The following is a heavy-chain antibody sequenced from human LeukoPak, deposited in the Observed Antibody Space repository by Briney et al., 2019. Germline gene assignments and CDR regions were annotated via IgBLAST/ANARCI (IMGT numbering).Heavy chain of an antibody. CDR1: GGSFSGYY. CDR3: ARGRRAYCSSTSCYLRGNWFDP. J-gene: IGHJ5*02. D-gene: IGHD2-2*01. V-gene: IGHV4-34*01. CDR2: ISHSGST. Sequence: SETLSLTCAVYGGSFSGYYWSWIRQPPGKGLEWIGEISHSGSTNYNPSLKSRVTISVDTSKNQFSLKLSSVTAADTAVYYCARGRRAYCSSTSCYLRGNWFDPWGQGTLVTVSS.